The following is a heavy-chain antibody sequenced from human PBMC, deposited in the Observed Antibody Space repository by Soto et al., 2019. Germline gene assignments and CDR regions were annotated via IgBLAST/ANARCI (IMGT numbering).Heavy chain of an antibody. Sequence: EVQLVESGGGFVKPGGSLRLSCAASGFTFSNAWMSWVRQAPGKGLEWVGRINSKVDGGTTDYAPPVKGRVSISRDDSKDTLFLQMNSLKTEDTATYSCTTDSAILDVPGVGYWGRGTLDTVAS. CDR3: TTDSAILDVPGVGY. CDR1: GFTFSNAW. J-gene: IGHJ4*02. D-gene: IGHD3-10*02. V-gene: IGHV3-15*01. CDR2: INSKVDGGTT.